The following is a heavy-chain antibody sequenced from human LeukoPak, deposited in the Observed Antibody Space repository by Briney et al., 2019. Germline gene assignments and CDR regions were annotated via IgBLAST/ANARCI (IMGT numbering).Heavy chain of an antibody. D-gene: IGHD3-3*01. J-gene: IGHJ4*02. CDR3: ASRVGGDYYFDY. V-gene: IGHV1-69*05. Sequence: SVKVSCKASGGTFSSYAISWVRQAPGQGLEWMGGIIPIFGTANYAQKFQGRVTITTDEYTSTDYMELSSLRSEDTAVYYCASRVGGDYYFDYWGQGTLVTVSS. CDR2: IIPIFGTA. CDR1: GGTFSSYA.